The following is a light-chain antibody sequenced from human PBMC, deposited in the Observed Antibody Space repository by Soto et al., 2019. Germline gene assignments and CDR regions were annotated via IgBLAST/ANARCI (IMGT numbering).Light chain of an antibody. V-gene: IGKV3-15*01. J-gene: IGKJ1*01. CDR2: GAS. CDR1: QSVSNN. Sequence: EIVMTQSPATLSVSPGERATLSCSASQSVSNNLAWYQKKPGQAPRLLIYGASTRATGIPARFSGSGSGTEFTLTISSLQSEDFAFDYCQQYNNWWTFGQGTRVYIK. CDR3: QQYNNWWT.